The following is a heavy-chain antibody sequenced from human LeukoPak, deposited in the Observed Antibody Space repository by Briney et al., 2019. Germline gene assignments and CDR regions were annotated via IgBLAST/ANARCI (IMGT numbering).Heavy chain of an antibody. CDR2: IYSGGTT. D-gene: IGHD5-12*01. Sequence: GGSLRLSCAASGFSVSSNYMSWVRQAPGKGLEWVSVIYSGGTTYYADSVKGRFTISRDNAKNSLYLQMNSLRAEDTAVYYCARDGMATINSWGQGTVVTVSS. CDR1: GFSVSSNY. CDR3: ARDGMATINS. V-gene: IGHV3-53*01. J-gene: IGHJ4*02.